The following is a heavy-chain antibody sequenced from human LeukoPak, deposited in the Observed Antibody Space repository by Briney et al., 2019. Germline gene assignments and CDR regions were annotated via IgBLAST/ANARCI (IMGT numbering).Heavy chain of an antibody. D-gene: IGHD5-18*01. V-gene: IGHV3-30*04. CDR3: ARDPYSGYSYGISYNWFDP. CDR1: GFTFSSYA. CDR2: ISYDGSNK. J-gene: IGHJ5*02. Sequence: PGGSLRLSCAASGFTFSSYAMHWVRQAPGKGLEWVAVISYDGSNKYYADSVKGRFTISRDNSKNTLYLQMNSLRAEDTAVYYCARDPYSGYSYGISYNWFDPWGQGTLVTVSS.